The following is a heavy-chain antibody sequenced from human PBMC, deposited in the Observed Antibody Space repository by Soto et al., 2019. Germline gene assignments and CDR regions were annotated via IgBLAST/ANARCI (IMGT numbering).Heavy chain of an antibody. V-gene: IGHV4-61*01. Sequence: SETLSLTCTVSGGSISTTTYYWSWIRQPPGKGLEWIGYIYYSGSTNYNPSLKSRVTISVDTSKNQFSLKLSSVTAADTAVYYCARVGEEMATIHWFDPWGQGTLVTVSS. D-gene: IGHD5-12*01. CDR1: GGSISTTTYY. CDR2: IYYSGST. J-gene: IGHJ5*02. CDR3: ARVGEEMATIHWFDP.